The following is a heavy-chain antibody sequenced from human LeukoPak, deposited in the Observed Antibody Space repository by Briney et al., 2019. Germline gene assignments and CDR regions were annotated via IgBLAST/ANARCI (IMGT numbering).Heavy chain of an antibody. Sequence: SETLSLTCAVYGGSFSGYYWSWIRQPPGKGLEWIGEINHSGSTNYNPSLKSRVTISVDTSKNQFSLKLSSVTAADTAVYYCARGKRRGTTMVRGVMSNRNWFDPWGQGTLVTVSS. V-gene: IGHV4-34*01. D-gene: IGHD3-10*01. CDR3: ARGKRRGTTMVRGVMSNRNWFDP. J-gene: IGHJ5*02. CDR1: GGSFSGYY. CDR2: INHSGST.